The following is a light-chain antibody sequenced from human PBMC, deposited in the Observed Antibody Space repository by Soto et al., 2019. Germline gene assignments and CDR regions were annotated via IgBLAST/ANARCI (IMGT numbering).Light chain of an antibody. J-gene: IGLJ2*01. Sequence: QSALTQPRSVSGSPGQSVTISCTGSNSDVGAYKFVSWLQHNPGEAPKVMIYDVTQRPSGVPDRFSGTKSGNTASLTISGLQAEDEADYYCQSYDRTLSGSVFGGGTKLTVL. CDR2: DVT. V-gene: IGLV2-11*01. CDR1: NSDVGAYKF. CDR3: QSYDRTLSGSV.